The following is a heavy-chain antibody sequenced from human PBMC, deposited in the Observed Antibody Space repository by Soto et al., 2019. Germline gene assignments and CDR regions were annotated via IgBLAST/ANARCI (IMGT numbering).Heavy chain of an antibody. Sequence: QVQRVESGGGLVKPGGSLRLSCAASGFTFSDYYMTWIRQAPGKGLEWVSYMSGGGTTIYYADSVKGRFTVSRDNAKKSLYLQMNSLRAEDTAVYYCAGDPYYYASEYWGQGTLVTVSS. CDR3: AGDPYYYASEY. D-gene: IGHD3-10*01. V-gene: IGHV3-11*01. CDR2: MSGGGTTI. J-gene: IGHJ4*02. CDR1: GFTFSDYY.